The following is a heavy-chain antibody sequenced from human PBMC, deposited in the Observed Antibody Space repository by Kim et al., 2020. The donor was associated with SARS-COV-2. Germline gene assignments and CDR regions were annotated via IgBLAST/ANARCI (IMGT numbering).Heavy chain of an antibody. J-gene: IGHJ4*02. CDR3: ARSEGRASWHQFDY. Sequence: SETLSLTCTVSSDSFSAYYWSWIRQIPGKGLEWIGYIFYSGSTNYNPSLKSRATISWDTSRNQFSLDLTSVTQADTADYYCARSEGRASWHQFDYWGQGVLVTVSS. CDR2: IFYSGST. V-gene: IGHV4-59*01. CDR1: SDSFSAYY.